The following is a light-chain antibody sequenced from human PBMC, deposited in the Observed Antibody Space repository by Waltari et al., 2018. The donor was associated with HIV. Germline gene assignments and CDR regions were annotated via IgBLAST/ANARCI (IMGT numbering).Light chain of an antibody. J-gene: IGKJ5*01. CDR3: QQRSDWPIT. V-gene: IGKV3-11*01. Sequence: EIVLTQSPATLSLSPGDRATLSCRASQSVSSHLAWYQQKPGQAPRLLIVDASNRAPGIPARFSGSGSGTDFTLTISGLEPEDFAVYYCQQRSDWPITFGQGTRLEIK. CDR1: QSVSSH. CDR2: DAS.